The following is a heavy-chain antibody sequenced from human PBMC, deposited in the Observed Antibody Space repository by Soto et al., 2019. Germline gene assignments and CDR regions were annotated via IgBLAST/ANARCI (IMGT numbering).Heavy chain of an antibody. D-gene: IGHD6-19*01. CDR2: IWYDGSKK. CDR1: GFTFSSYG. Sequence: QVQLVESGGGVVQPGRSLRLSCAASGFTFSSYGMHWVRQAPGKGLEWVAVIWYDGSKKYYADSVKGRFTISRDNSKNTLYLQMNSLRAEDTAVYYCASFSSSGWYQAHFDYWGQGTLVTVSS. V-gene: IGHV3-33*01. J-gene: IGHJ4*02. CDR3: ASFSSSGWYQAHFDY.